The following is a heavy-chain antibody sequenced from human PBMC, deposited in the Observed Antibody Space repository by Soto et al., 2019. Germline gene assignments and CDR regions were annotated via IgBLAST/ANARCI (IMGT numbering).Heavy chain of an antibody. V-gene: IGHV4-39*07. D-gene: IGHD2-21*02. CDR1: GGSISSSSYY. CDR2: INHSGST. J-gene: IGHJ4*02. CDR3: ARGERRTRGIVVVTTTTGAPDY. Sequence: SETLSLTCTVSGGSISSSSYYWGWIRQPPGKGLEWIGEINHSGSTNYNPSLKSRVTISVDTSKNQFSLKLSSVTAADTAVYYCARGERRTRGIVVVTTTTGAPDYWGQGPLVTLSS.